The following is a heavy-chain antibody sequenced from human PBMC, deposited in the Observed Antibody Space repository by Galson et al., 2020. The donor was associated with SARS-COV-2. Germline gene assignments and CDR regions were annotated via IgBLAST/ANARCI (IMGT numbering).Heavy chain of an antibody. CDR3: AIKEGYYYYGMDV. V-gene: IGHV3-23*01. Sequence: GSLRLSCAASGFTFSSYAMSWVRQAPGKGLEWVSAISGSGGSTYYADSVKGRFTISRDNSKNTLYLQMNSLRADDTAVYYCAIKEGYYYYGMDVWGQGTTVTVSS. J-gene: IGHJ6*02. CDR1: GFTFSSYA. CDR2: ISGSGGST.